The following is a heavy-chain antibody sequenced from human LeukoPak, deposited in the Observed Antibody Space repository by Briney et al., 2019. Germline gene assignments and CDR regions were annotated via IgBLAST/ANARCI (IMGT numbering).Heavy chain of an antibody. D-gene: IGHD3-10*01. CDR1: GVTFSSFV. Sequence: PGGSLRLSCAASGVTFSSFVMIGVGQPPGKGLEWVSSIGGSGGGTYYADSVKGRFTISRDNSKNTLYQLMNTLRGDDTAVYYCAKISGSGSSHSDSWGQGTLVTVSS. J-gene: IGHJ4*02. V-gene: IGHV3-23*01. CDR3: AKISGSGSSHSDS. CDR2: IGGSGGGT.